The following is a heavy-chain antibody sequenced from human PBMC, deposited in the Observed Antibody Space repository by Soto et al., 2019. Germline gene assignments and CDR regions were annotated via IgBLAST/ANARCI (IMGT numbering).Heavy chain of an antibody. V-gene: IGHV1-69*04. D-gene: IGHD4-17*01. J-gene: IGHJ4*02. CDR1: GGTFSSYT. CDR3: ARDLSDGDYAEYYFDY. CDR2: IIPILGIA. Sequence: SVKVSCKASGGTFSSYTISWVRQAPGQGLEWMRRIIPILGIANYAQKFQGRVTITADKSTSTAYMELSSLRSEDTAVYYCARDLSDGDYAEYYFDYWGQGTLVTVSS.